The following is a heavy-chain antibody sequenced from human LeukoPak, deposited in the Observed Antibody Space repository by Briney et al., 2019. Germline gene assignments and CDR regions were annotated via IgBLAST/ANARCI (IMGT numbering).Heavy chain of an antibody. Sequence: ASVKVSCKASGYTFTSYGITWVRQAPGQGLEWMGWISAYNGNTNYAQKSQGRVTMTTDTSTSTAYMELRSLRSDDTAVYYCARDRRTCSSSSWFDPWGQGTLVTVSS. J-gene: IGHJ5*02. CDR1: GYTFTSYG. CDR3: ARDRRTCSSSSWFDP. V-gene: IGHV1-18*01. D-gene: IGHD6-6*01. CDR2: ISAYNGNT.